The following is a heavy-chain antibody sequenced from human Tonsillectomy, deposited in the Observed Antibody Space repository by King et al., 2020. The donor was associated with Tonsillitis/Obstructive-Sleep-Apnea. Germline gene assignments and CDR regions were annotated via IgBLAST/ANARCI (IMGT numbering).Heavy chain of an antibody. J-gene: IGHJ4*02. V-gene: IGHV3-30*04. Sequence: VQLVESGGGVVQPGRSLRLSCAASGFTFSSDAMHWVRQAPGKGLEWVAVISYDGSNKYYADSVKGRFTISRDNSKNTLYLHMNSLRAEDTAVYYCASDGGSSNSLDYWGQGTLVTVSS. CDR2: ISYDGSNK. CDR3: ASDGGSSNSLDY. D-gene: IGHD4-11*01. CDR1: GFTFSSDA.